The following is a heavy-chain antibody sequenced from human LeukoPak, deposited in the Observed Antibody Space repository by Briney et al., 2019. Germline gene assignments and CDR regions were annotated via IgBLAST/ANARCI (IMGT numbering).Heavy chain of an antibody. CDR2: INWNGGST. D-gene: IGHD3-22*01. Sequence: PGGSLRLSCAASGFTFDDYGMSWVRQAPGKGLEWVSGINWNGGSTGYADSVKGRFTISRDNAKNSLYLQMNSLRAEDTAVYYCARERLYYYDSSGYVDYWGQGTLVTVSS. V-gene: IGHV3-20*04. CDR3: ARERLYYYDSSGYVDY. J-gene: IGHJ4*02. CDR1: GFTFDDYG.